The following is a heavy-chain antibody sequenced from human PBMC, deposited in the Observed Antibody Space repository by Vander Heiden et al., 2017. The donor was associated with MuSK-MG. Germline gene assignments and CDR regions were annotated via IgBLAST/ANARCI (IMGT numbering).Heavy chain of an antibody. D-gene: IGHD6-13*01. CDR2: ITHSGST. CDR1: GGSFSGYY. V-gene: IGHV4-34*01. CDR3: ARTLKTSIAAAGNDY. J-gene: IGHJ4*02. Sequence: QVQLQQWGARLLKPSETMSLTCAVYGGSFSGYYGNWIRQPPGKGLEWIGEITHSGSTNYNPSLKRRVTISVDTSKNQLSLKLSSVTAADTAVYYCARTLKTSIAAAGNDYWGQGTLVTVSS.